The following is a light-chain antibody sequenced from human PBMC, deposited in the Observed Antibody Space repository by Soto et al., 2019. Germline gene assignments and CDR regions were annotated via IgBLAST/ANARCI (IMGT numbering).Light chain of an antibody. CDR2: AAS. V-gene: IGKV1-39*01. Sequence: DLQMPQSPSTLSGSVGDRVTITCRASQGISSYLNWYQQKPGKAPKLLIYAASSLQSGVPSRFSGSGSGTDFTLTISSLQPEDFATYYCQQCYSTRPRFGQGTKVDIK. J-gene: IGKJ1*01. CDR3: QQCYSTRPR. CDR1: QGISSY.